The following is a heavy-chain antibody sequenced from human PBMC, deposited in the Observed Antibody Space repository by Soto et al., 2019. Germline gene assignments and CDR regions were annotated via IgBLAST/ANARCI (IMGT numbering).Heavy chain of an antibody. CDR1: GGTFSSYA. Sequence: QVQLVQSGAEVKKPGSSVKVSCKVSGGTFSSYAVSWVRQAPGQGLEWKGGIIPMFHTPNYAQKYQDRIFINADESTSTAYMELSSLRSDDTAVYYCARGSLFGDYGDFDYWGQGTLVTVSS. CDR2: IIPMFHTP. D-gene: IGHD4-17*01. J-gene: IGHJ4*02. V-gene: IGHV1-69*01. CDR3: ARGSLFGDYGDFDY.